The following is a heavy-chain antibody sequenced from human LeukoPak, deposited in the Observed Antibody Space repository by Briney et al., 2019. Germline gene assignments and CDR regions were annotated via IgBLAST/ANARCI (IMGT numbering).Heavy chain of an antibody. V-gene: IGHV4-59*01. CDR1: GGSLSGYY. CDR2: IYYSGST. D-gene: IGHD3-22*01. CDR3: ARGDDNSGYFQAYYFDY. Sequence: SETLSLTCAVYGGSLSGYYWSWIRQPPGKGLEWIGYIYYSGSTNYNPSLKSRVTISVDTSKNQFSLKLSSVTAADTAVYYCARGDDNSGYFQAYYFDYWGQGTLVTVPS. J-gene: IGHJ4*02.